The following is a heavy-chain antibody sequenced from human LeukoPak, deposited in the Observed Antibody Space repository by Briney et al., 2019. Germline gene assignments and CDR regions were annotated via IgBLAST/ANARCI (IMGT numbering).Heavy chain of an antibody. CDR3: ASGGSYSGSYSFDY. CDR2: ISAYNGDT. CDR1: GYTFTSYG. V-gene: IGHV1-18*01. D-gene: IGHD1-26*01. J-gene: IGHJ4*02. Sequence: ASVKVSCKASGYTFTSYGISWVRQAPGQGLEWMGWISAYNGDTNYAQKLQGRVTMTTDTSTSTAYMELRSLRSDDTAVYYCASGGSYSGSYSFDYWGQGTLVTVSS.